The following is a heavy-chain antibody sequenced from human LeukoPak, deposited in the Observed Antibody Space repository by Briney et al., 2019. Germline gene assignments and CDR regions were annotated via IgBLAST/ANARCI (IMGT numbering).Heavy chain of an antibody. CDR2: INPNSGGT. V-gene: IGHV1-2*02. CDR3: ARGDGFHSSSWYWFDP. Sequence: GASVKVSCKASGYTFTGYYIHWVRQAPGQGLEWMGWINPNSGGTNHAQKFQGRVTMTRDTSISTAYMELSRLKFDDSAVYYCARGDGFHSSSWYWFDPWGQGTLVTVSS. J-gene: IGHJ5*02. D-gene: IGHD6-13*01. CDR1: GYTFTGYY.